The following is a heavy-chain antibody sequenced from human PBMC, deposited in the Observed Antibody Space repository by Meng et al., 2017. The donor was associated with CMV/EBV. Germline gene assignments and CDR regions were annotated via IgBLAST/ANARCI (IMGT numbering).Heavy chain of an antibody. Sequence: GQRPQSGPGLVKPSETLSLTCRVSGVSIRTHYWSWVRQTPGKGLEWIASIHYTGRADYSPSLKSRLTISVDTSDSQLSLKLSSVTPADTAMYYCAERGGGYWGQGILVTVSS. CDR2: IHYTGRA. CDR1: GVSIRTHY. D-gene: IGHD1-1*01. CDR3: AERGGGY. J-gene: IGHJ4*02. V-gene: IGHV4-59*11.